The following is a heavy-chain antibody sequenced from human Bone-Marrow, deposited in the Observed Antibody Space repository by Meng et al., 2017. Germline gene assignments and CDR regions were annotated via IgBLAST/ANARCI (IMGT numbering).Heavy chain of an antibody. CDR1: GGSISSYY. D-gene: IGHD3-16*01. CDR2: IYYSGST. V-gene: IGHV4-59*01. CDR3: ARDASGGDDAFDI. J-gene: IGHJ3*02. Sequence: SETLSLTCTVSGGSISSYYWSWIRQPPGKGLEWIGYIYYSGSTNYNPSLKSRVTISVDTSKNQFSLKLSSVTAADTAVYYCARDASGGDDAFDIWGQGKMVT.